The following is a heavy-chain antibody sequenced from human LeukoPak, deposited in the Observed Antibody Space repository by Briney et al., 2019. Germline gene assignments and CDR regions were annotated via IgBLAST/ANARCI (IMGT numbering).Heavy chain of an antibody. CDR1: GYTFTSYA. J-gene: IGHJ4*02. CDR2: INPNSGGT. CDR3: ARGGTLAYCGGDCYSDYYFDY. V-gene: IGHV1-2*02. D-gene: IGHD2-21*01. Sequence: ASVKVSCKASGYTFTSYAMHWVRQAPGQGLEWMGWINPNSGGTNYAQKFQGRVTMTRDTSISTAYMELSRLRSDDTAVYYCARGGTLAYCGGDCYSDYYFDYWGQGTLVTVSS.